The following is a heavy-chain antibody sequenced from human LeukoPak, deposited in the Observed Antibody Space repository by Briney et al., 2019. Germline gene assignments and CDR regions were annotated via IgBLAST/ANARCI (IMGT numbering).Heavy chain of an antibody. V-gene: IGHV3-7*01. J-gene: IGHJ4*02. Sequence: GGSLRLSCAASGFTFSNYWINWVRQAPGKGLEWVANIKEDGSQKYYVESVKGRFTVSRDNAKNSVYLQVSSLRDADTVVYYCARGLNTSPGIDYWGQGTLVTVSS. CDR1: GFTFSNYW. CDR2: IKEDGSQK. CDR3: ARGLNTSPGIDY. D-gene: IGHD3-16*01.